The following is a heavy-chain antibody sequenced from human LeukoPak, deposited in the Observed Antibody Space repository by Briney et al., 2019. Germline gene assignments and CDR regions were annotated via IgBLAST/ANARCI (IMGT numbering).Heavy chain of an antibody. V-gene: IGHV4-59*08. Sequence: SETLSLTCTVSNGSILSDYWSWIRQPPGKGLEFIGYVYKTGSANYNSSLRSRVSISIDTSKNQFSLKLSSVTAADTAVYYCARHKYSSGWPPEGAFDIWGQGTMVTVSS. J-gene: IGHJ3*02. CDR1: NGSILSDY. CDR2: VYKTGSA. D-gene: IGHD6-19*01. CDR3: ARHKYSSGWPPEGAFDI.